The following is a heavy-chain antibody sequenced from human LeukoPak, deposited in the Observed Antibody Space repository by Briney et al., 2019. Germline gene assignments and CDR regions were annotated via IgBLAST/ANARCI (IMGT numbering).Heavy chain of an antibody. CDR1: GYTFTGYY. Sequence: AASVKVSCKASGYTFTGYYIHWVRQAPGQGLEWMGIIDPSGGSTSYAQTFQGRVTMTRDTSTSTFYMELSSLRSEDTAVYYCARGRGIAAPGPRSLFDYWGQGTLVTVSS. D-gene: IGHD6-13*01. CDR2: IDPSGGST. V-gene: IGHV1-46*01. J-gene: IGHJ4*02. CDR3: ARGRGIAAPGPRSLFDY.